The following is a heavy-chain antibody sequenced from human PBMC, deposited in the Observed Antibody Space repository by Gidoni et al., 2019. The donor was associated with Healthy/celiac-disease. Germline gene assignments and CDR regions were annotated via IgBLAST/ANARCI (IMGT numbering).Heavy chain of an antibody. V-gene: IGHV3-23*01. D-gene: IGHD4-17*01. CDR1: GFTFSSYA. CDR2: ISGSGGST. J-gene: IGHJ1*01. CDR3: AKDPYGDYAWKYFQH. Sequence: EVQLLESGGGLVQPGGSLRLSCAASGFTFSSYAMSWVRQAPGKGLEWVSAISGSGGSTYYADSVKGRFTISRDNSKNTLYLQMNSLRAEDTAVYYCAKDPYGDYAWKYFQHWAQGTLVTVSS.